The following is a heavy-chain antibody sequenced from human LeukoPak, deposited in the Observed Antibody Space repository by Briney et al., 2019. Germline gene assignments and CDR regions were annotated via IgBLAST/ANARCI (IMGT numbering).Heavy chain of an antibody. Sequence: GGSLRLSCAASGCSFSSYWMHWVRQAPGKGLKWVSYISSSSSTIYYADSVKGRFTISRDNAKNSLYLQMNSLRAEDTAVYYCARGQVVGATFGMDVWGKGTTVTVSS. J-gene: IGHJ6*04. D-gene: IGHD1-26*01. V-gene: IGHV3-48*01. CDR3: ARGQVVGATFGMDV. CDR2: ISSSSSTI. CDR1: GCSFSSYW.